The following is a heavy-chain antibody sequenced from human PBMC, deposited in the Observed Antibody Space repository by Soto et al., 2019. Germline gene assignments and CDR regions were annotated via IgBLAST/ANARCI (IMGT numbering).Heavy chain of an antibody. CDR2: IYSSGST. CDR3: ARVGIWSGYRGEIAAFDI. D-gene: IGHD3-3*01. Sequence: QVQLQESGPGLVKPSETLSLTCTVSGGSISSYYWRWIRQPPGKGLECLGYIYSSGSTNDTPSLRRRGTISVDTSKNQFSLKLSSVTAADTAVYYCARVGIWSGYRGEIAAFDIWGQGTMVTVSS. J-gene: IGHJ3*02. CDR1: GGSISSYY. V-gene: IGHV4-59*01.